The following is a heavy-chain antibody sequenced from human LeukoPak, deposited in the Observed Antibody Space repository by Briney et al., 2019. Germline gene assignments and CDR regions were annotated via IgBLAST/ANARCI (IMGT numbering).Heavy chain of an antibody. CDR2: INHGGST. CDR1: GGSFSGYY. V-gene: IGHV4-34*01. CDR3: ARGGYFDLDY. Sequence: SETLSLTCAVYGGSFSGYYWSWIRQPPGKGLEWIGEINHGGSTNYNPSLKSRVTISVDTSKNQFSLKLSSVTAADTAVYYCARGGYFDLDYWGQGTLVTVSS. J-gene: IGHJ4*02. D-gene: IGHD3-9*01.